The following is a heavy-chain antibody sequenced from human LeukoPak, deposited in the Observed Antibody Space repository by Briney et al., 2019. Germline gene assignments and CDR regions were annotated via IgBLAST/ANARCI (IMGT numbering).Heavy chain of an antibody. CDR3: ARDPADIVVVPAARPVYYYYYYMDV. Sequence: ASVKVSCKASGYTFTSYGISWVRQAPGQGLEWMGWISAYNGNTNYAQKLQGRVTMTTDTSTSTAYMELRSLRSDDTAVYYCARDPADIVVVPAARPVYYYYYYMDVWGKGTTVTVSS. CDR1: GYTFTSYG. V-gene: IGHV1-18*01. J-gene: IGHJ6*03. D-gene: IGHD2-2*01. CDR2: ISAYNGNT.